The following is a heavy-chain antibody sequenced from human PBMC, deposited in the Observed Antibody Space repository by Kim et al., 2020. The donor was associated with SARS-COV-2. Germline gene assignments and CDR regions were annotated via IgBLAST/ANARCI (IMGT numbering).Heavy chain of an antibody. CDR2: INHSGST. CDR3: ARRLYYYDKKRTQKHFDY. V-gene: IGHV4-34*01. CDR1: GGSFSGYY. Sequence: SETLSLTCAVYGGSFSGYYWSWIRQPPGNGLEWIGEINHSGSTNYNPSLKSRVTISVDTSKNQFSLKLSSVTAADTAVYYCARRLYYYDKKRTQKHFDYWGQGTLVTVSS. J-gene: IGHJ4*02. D-gene: IGHD3-22*01.